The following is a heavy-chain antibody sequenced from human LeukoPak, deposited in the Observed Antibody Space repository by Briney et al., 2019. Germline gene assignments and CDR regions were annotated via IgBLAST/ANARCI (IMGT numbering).Heavy chain of an antibody. J-gene: IGHJ4*02. Sequence: GGSLRLSCAASGLTFSSYEMNWVRQAPGKGLEWVSYISSSGSTIYYADSVKGRFTISRDNAKNSLYLQMNSLRAEDTAVYYCATTGFYGDYPFDYWGQGTLVTVSS. CDR3: ATTGFYGDYPFDY. CDR1: GLTFSSYE. D-gene: IGHD4-17*01. CDR2: ISSSGSTI. V-gene: IGHV3-48*03.